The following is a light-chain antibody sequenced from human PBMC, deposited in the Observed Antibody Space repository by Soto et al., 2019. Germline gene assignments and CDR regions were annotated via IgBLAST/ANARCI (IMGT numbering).Light chain of an antibody. CDR2: EVT. J-gene: IGLJ1*01. CDR1: SSDVGGYNY. Sequence: QSALTQPPSASGSPGQSVTISCTGTSSDVGGYNYVSWYQQHPGKAPKLMIYEVTKRPSGVPDRFSGSKSGNTASLTVSGLQAEDEAAYYCSSYAGTAYVFGTGTKLTVL. CDR3: SSYAGTAYV. V-gene: IGLV2-8*01.